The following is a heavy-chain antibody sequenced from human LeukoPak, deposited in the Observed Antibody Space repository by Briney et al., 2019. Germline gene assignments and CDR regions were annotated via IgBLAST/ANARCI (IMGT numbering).Heavy chain of an antibody. CDR1: GGTFSSYA. J-gene: IGHJ4*02. CDR2: IIPIFGTS. D-gene: IGHD5-18*01. V-gene: IGHV1-69*13. Sequence: GASVKVSCKASGGTFSSYAISWVRQAPGQGLEWMGVIIPIFGTSNYAQKFQGRVTITADESTSTAYMELSSLRAEDTALYYCGKDANTAIDYWGQGTLVTVSS. CDR3: GKDANTAIDY.